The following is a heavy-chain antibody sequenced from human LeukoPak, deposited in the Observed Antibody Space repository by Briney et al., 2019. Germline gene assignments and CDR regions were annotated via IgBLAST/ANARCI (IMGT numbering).Heavy chain of an antibody. Sequence: SETLSLTCTVSGGSISSYYWSWVRQPAGKGLEWIGRYYTSGSTHYNPSLKSRVTMSIDTSKNQFSLKLSSVTAADTAVYYCARDARLHYYFDYWGQGTLVTVSS. CDR3: ARDARLHYYFDY. CDR2: YYTSGST. D-gene: IGHD6-25*01. J-gene: IGHJ4*02. V-gene: IGHV4-4*07. CDR1: GGSISSYY.